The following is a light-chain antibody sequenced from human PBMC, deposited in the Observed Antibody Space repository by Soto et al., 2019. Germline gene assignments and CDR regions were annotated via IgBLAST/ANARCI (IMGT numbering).Light chain of an antibody. CDR3: QNYNTYSQYT. CDR1: RGIDIY. Sequence: DIQMTQSPASLSASAGDRVTITCRASRGIDIYLAWYQQKPGKVPNLLIYGASTLQSGVPSRYSGSGSGTDFTLTISSLQPEDIATYYCQNYNTYSQYTFGPGTKVEIK. CDR2: GAS. V-gene: IGKV1-27*01. J-gene: IGKJ3*01.